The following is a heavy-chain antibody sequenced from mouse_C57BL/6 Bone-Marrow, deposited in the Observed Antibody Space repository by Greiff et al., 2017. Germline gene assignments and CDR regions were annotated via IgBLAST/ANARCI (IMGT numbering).Heavy chain of an antibody. CDR1: GFSLSTFGMG. CDR3: ARMGDGYYDYAMDY. Sequence: ESGPGILQPSQTLSLPCSFSGFSLSTFGMGVGWIRQPSGKGLEWLAHIWWDDDKYYNPALKSRLTISKDTSKNQVFLKLANVDTADTATYYCARMGDGYYDYAMDYWGQGTTVTVSS. V-gene: IGHV8-8*01. CDR2: IWWDDDK. J-gene: IGHJ4*01. D-gene: IGHD2-3*01.